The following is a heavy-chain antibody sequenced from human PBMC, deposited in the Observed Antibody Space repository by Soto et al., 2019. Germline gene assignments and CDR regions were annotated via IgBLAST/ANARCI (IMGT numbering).Heavy chain of an antibody. CDR1: GFSVSSKY. J-gene: IGHJ2*01. D-gene: IGHD6-13*01. V-gene: IGHV3-23*01. Sequence: PGGSLRLSVAASGFSVSSKYMSWVRQAPGKGLEWVSAITATGGRAQYADSVEGRFTISRDNSQNTLYMQMNSLRADETAVYYCAKDLRGQEAGTWYFDLSGRGTLVTVSS. CDR3: AKDLRGQEAGTWYFDL. CDR2: ITATGGRA.